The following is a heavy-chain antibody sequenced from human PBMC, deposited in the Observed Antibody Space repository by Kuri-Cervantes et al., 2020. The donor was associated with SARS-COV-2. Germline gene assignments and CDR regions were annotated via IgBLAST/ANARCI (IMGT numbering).Heavy chain of an antibody. D-gene: IGHD5-24*01. CDR1: GGTFSSYA. J-gene: IGHJ3*02. Sequence: SVKVSCKASGGTFSSYAISWVRQAPGQGLEWMGGIIPIFGTANYAQKFQGRVTITADESTSTAYMELSSLRSEDTAVYYCARSNLRMARAFDIWGQGTMVTVSS. V-gene: IGHV1-69*13. CDR3: ARSNLRMARAFDI. CDR2: IIPIFGTA.